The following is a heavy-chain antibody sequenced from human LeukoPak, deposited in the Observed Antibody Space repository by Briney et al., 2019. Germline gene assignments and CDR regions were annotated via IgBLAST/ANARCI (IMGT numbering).Heavy chain of an antibody. J-gene: IGHJ4*02. CDR2: IWYDGSNK. CDR3: ARGALLQYYFDY. D-gene: IGHD3-10*01. Sequence: PGGSLRLSCAASGFTFSSYGMHWVRQAPGKGLEWVAVIWYDGSNKYYADSVKGRFTISRDNSKNTLYLQMNSLRAEDTAVYYCARGALLQYYFDYWGQGTLVTASS. CDR1: GFTFSSYG. V-gene: IGHV3-33*01.